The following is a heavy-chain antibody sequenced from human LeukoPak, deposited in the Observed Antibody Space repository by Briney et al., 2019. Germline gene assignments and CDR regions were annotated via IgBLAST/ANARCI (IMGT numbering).Heavy chain of an antibody. CDR1: GGSISTYY. D-gene: IGHD5-18*01. CDR3: ARDGGYSYDP. V-gene: IGHV4-4*07. CDR2: FYSSGTT. J-gene: IGHJ5*02. Sequence: SETLSLTCTVSGGSISTYYWSWIRQPAGKGLEWIGRFYSSGTTHYNPSLKSRVTMSVDTSKNQFSLKLTSVTVADTAVYYCARDGGYSYDPWGQGTLVTVSS.